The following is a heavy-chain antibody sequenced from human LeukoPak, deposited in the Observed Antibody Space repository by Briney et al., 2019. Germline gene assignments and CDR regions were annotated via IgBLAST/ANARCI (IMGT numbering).Heavy chain of an antibody. CDR3: AKDHYWSIDY. Sequence: PGGSLRLSCATSGFTFSSCGMSWVRQAPGKGLEWVSSFSGSGGYTYYANSVKGRFTISRDIAKNTLYLQMNSLRAEDTGVYYCAKDHYWSIDYWGRGTLVTVSS. CDR2: FSGSGGYT. J-gene: IGHJ4*02. V-gene: IGHV3-23*01. D-gene: IGHD3-3*01. CDR1: GFTFSSCG.